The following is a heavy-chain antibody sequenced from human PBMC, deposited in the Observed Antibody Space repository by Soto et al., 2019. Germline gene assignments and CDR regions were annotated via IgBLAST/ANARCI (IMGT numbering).Heavy chain of an antibody. V-gene: IGHV4-34*01. CDR1: GGSVSGYY. CDR2: INHSGST. Sequence: SETLSLTCAVNGGSVSGYYWSWIRQPPGKGLEWIGEINHSGSTNYNPSLKSRVTISVDTSKNQFSLKLSSVTAADTAVYYCARGGVYCSGGSCYKMDVWGKGTTVT. J-gene: IGHJ6*03. D-gene: IGHD2-15*01. CDR3: ARGGVYCSGGSCYKMDV.